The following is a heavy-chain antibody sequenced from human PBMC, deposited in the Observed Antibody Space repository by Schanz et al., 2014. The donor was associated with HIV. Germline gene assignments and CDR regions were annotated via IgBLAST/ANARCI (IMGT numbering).Heavy chain of an antibody. Sequence: VQLVESGGGLVKPGGSLRLSCAASGFTFRNYAMHWVRHVPGKGLEWVAIISFDGSNKYYADSVRGRFTISRDNSKNTVYLHMSSLRVEDTAVYYCAQEEVPNDCWGQGTLVTVSS. V-gene: IGHV3-30-3*02. CDR1: GFTFRNYA. J-gene: IGHJ4*02. CDR2: ISFDGSNK. CDR3: AQEEVPNDC.